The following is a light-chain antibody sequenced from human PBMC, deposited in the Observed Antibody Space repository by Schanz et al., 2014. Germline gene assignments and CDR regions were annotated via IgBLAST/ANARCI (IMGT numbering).Light chain of an antibody. CDR3: SSYAGGNIVI. CDR2: EVN. Sequence: QSALTQPPSASGSPGQSVTISCTGTSSDVGGYNYVSWYQQHPGKAPKLMIYEVNKRPSGVPDRFTGSKSGNTASLTVSGLQAEDEGDYYCSSYAGGNIVIFGGGTKLTVL. J-gene: IGLJ2*01. CDR1: SSDVGGYNY. V-gene: IGLV2-8*01.